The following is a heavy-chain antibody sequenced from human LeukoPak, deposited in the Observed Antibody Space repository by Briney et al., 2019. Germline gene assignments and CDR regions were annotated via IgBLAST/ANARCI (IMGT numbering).Heavy chain of an antibody. CDR2: MYRGGSA. J-gene: IGHJ4*02. CDR3: ARVDNSGFHPFDY. D-gene: IGHD3-22*01. CDR1: GFSVSSNY. Sequence: GGSLRLSCGASGFSVSSNYMTWVRQAPGKGLECVSVMYRGGSAYYADSVKGRFTLSRDNSKNTLYLQMDNLRVEDTAVYYCARVDNSGFHPFDYWGQGTLVTVSS. V-gene: IGHV3-66*01.